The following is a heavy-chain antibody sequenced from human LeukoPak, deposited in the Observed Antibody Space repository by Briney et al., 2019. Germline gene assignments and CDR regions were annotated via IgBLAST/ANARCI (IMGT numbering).Heavy chain of an antibody. CDR1: GFSVSSNY. D-gene: IGHD6-13*01. V-gene: IGHV3-53*01. CDR2: IYSDGST. CDR3: ARAETAAGSY. Sequence: PGGSLRLSCTASGFSVSSNYMSWVRHAPGRGLEWVSVIYSDGSTNYADSVKGRLTISRDNSKNTVYLQMNNLRAEDTAVYYCARAETAAGSYWGQGTLVTVSS. J-gene: IGHJ4*02.